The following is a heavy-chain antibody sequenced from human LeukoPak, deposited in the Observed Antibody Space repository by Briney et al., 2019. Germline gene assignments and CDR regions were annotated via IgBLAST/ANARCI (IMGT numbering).Heavy chain of an antibody. J-gene: IGHJ4*02. Sequence: GASVKVSCKVSGYTLTELSMHWVRQTPGKGLEWMGGFDPEDGETIYAQKFQGRVTMTEDTSTDTAYMELSSLRSEDTAVYYCARGMAAVKGIAVAGQHFDYWGQGTLVTVSS. CDR3: ARGMAAVKGIAVAGQHFDY. D-gene: IGHD6-19*01. CDR2: FDPEDGET. CDR1: GYTLTELS. V-gene: IGHV1-24*01.